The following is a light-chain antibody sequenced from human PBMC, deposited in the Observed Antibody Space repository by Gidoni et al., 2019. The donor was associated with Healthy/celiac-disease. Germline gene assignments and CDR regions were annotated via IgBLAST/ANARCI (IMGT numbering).Light chain of an antibody. J-gene: IGKJ1*01. CDR3: QRYGSSPWT. CDR2: GAS. Sequence: IVLKQSPGTLSLSPGERATLSCRASQSVSSSYLAWYQQTPGPPPRLLIDGASSSATGIPDSFSGSASGTDFTLTISRLDPEVFAVYYCQRYGSSPWTFGQGTKVEIK. CDR1: QSVSSSY. V-gene: IGKV3-20*01.